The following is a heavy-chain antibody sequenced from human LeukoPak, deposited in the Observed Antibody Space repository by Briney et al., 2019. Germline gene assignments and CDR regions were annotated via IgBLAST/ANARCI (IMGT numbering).Heavy chain of an antibody. CDR2: ISSSGSTI. V-gene: IGHV3-48*03. D-gene: IGHD5-18*01. Sequence: PGGSLRLSCAASGFTFSSYEMNWVRQAPGKGLEWVSYISSSGSTIYYADSVKGRFTISRDNAKNSLYLQMNSLRAEDTAVYYCARVRPDSYGFYYYYYYMDVWGKGTTVTISS. CDR3: ARVRPDSYGFYYYYYYMDV. J-gene: IGHJ6*03. CDR1: GFTFSSYE.